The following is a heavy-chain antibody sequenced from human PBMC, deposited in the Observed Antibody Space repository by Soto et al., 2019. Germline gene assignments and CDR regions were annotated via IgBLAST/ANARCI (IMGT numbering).Heavy chain of an antibody. Sequence: PGESLKISCKGSGYSFTSYWISWVRQMPGKGLEWMGRIDPSDSYTNYSPSFQGHVTISADKSISTAYLQWSSLKASDTAMYYCARQTYYYDSSGYYGDDYWGQGTLVTSPQ. CDR2: IDPSDSYT. J-gene: IGHJ4*02. CDR1: GYSFTSYW. D-gene: IGHD3-22*01. V-gene: IGHV5-10-1*01. CDR3: ARQTYYYDSSGYYGDDY.